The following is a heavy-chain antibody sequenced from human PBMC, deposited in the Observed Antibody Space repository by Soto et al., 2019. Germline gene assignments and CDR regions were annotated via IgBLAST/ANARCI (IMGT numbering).Heavy chain of an antibody. CDR3: ARDTGTTDYYYGMDV. J-gene: IGHJ6*02. CDR1: GGSISSYY. Sequence: SETLSLTCTVSGGSISSYYWSWIRQPPGKGLEWIGYIYYSGSTNYNPSLKSRVTISVDTSRNQFSLKLSSVTAADTAVYYCARDTGTTDYYYGMDVWGQGTTVTVSS. D-gene: IGHD1-7*01. CDR2: IYYSGST. V-gene: IGHV4-59*01.